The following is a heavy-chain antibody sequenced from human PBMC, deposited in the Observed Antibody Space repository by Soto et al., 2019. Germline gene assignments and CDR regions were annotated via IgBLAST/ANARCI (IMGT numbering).Heavy chain of an antibody. D-gene: IGHD5-12*01. Sequence: GXSVKVSCKASGGTFSSYAISWVRQAPGQGLEWMGGIIPIFGTANYAQKFQGRVTITADKSTSTAYMELSSLRSEDTAVYYCARDSTSAVEDMATINAFDIWGQGTMVTGSS. CDR2: IIPIFGTA. J-gene: IGHJ3*02. CDR3: ARDSTSAVEDMATINAFDI. V-gene: IGHV1-69*06. CDR1: GGTFSSYA.